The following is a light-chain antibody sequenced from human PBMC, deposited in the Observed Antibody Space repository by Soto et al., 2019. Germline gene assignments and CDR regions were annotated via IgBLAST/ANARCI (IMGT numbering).Light chain of an antibody. J-gene: IGKJ1*01. CDR3: QQSYSTPQT. CDR1: QSIGSW. V-gene: IGKV1-39*01. CDR2: KAS. Sequence: DIQMTQSPSTLSASVGDRVTITCRASQSIGSWLAWYQQKPGKAPNLLIYKASSLQSGVPSRFSGSGSGTDFTLTISSLQPEDFATYDCQQSYSTPQTFGQGTKVDIK.